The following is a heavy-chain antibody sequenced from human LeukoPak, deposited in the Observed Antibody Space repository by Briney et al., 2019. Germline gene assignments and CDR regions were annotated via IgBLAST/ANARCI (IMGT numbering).Heavy chain of an antibody. J-gene: IGHJ4*02. Sequence: PSETLSLTCAVSGYSISSGYYWGWIRQPPGKGLEWIGSIYHSGSTYYNPSLKSRVTISVDTSKNQFSLKLSSVTAADTAVYYCATGSPLPLDFWGQGTLVTVSS. CDR2: IYHSGST. V-gene: IGHV4-38-2*01. CDR1: GYSISSGYY. CDR3: ATGSPLPLDF. D-gene: IGHD1-1*01.